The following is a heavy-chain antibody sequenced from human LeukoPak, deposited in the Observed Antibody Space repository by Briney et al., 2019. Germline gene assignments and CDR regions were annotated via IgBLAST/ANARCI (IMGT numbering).Heavy chain of an antibody. Sequence: SGTLSLTCAVSGGSISSSNWWSWVRQPPGKGLEWIGEIYHSGSTNYNPSLKSRVTISVDKSKNQFSLKLSSVTAADTAVYYCARALGSTGIAAAGGFDYWGQGTLVTVSS. J-gene: IGHJ4*02. CDR1: GGSISSSNW. D-gene: IGHD6-13*01. CDR2: IYHSGST. CDR3: ARALGSTGIAAAGGFDY. V-gene: IGHV4-4*02.